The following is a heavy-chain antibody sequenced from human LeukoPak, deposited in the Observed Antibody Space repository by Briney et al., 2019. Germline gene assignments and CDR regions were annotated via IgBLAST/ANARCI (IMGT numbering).Heavy chain of an antibody. Sequence: GGSLRLSCAASGFTFSSYLMSWVRQAPGKGLEWISYISMGSSTIYYADSVKGRFTISRDNDKNSLYLQMNSLRAEETAVYYCARSVSGSGWYDGHYYYYYYMDVWGKGTTVTVSS. D-gene: IGHD6-19*01. V-gene: IGHV3-48*01. J-gene: IGHJ6*03. CDR2: ISMGSSTI. CDR1: GFTFSSYL. CDR3: ARSVSGSGWYDGHYYYYYYMDV.